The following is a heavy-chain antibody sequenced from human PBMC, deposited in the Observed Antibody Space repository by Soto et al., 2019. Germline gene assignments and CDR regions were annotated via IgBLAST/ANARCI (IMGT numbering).Heavy chain of an antibody. CDR3: ASWREGYNYFNY. V-gene: IGHV3-23*05. CDR2: DNTRDYRT. Sequence: GGSLRLSCAVSGFPLSNYAMTWVRHSPRKGLEWVASDNTRDYRTFYADSVEGRFTISRDNRKNMLYLQLTSLTVDDTGVYYCASWREGYNYFNYWGQGAPVTVSS. CDR1: GFPLSNYA. D-gene: IGHD5-12*01. J-gene: IGHJ4*02.